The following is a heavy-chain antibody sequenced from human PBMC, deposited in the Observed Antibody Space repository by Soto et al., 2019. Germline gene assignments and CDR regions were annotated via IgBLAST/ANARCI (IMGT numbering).Heavy chain of an antibody. CDR1: GFTFSSYG. D-gene: IGHD3-22*01. CDR3: ARPLDEFNSGSFY. CDR2: IWYDGSNK. V-gene: IGHV3-33*01. Sequence: GGSLRLSCAASGFTFSSYGMHWVRQAPGKGLEWVAVIWYDGSNKYYADSVKGRFTISRDNSKNTLYLQMNSLRAEDTAVYYCARPLDEFNSGSFYWGQGPLVTVSS. J-gene: IGHJ4*02.